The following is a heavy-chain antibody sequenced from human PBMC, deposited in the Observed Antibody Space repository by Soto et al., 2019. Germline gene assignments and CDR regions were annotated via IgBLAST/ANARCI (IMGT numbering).Heavy chain of an antibody. D-gene: IGHD6-19*01. V-gene: IGHV3-30-3*01. Sequence: GGSLRLSCAASGFTLSSYAMHWVRQAPGKGLEWVAVISYDGSNKYYADSVKGRFTISRDNSKNTLYLQMNSLRGEDTAVYYCASPDKKSSGQYNCFDPWGQGTPVTVSS. CDR1: GFTLSSYA. CDR3: ASPDKKSSGQYNCFDP. CDR2: ISYDGSNK. J-gene: IGHJ5*02.